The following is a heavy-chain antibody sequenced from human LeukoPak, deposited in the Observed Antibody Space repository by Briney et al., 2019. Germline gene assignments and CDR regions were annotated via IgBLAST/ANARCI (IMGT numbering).Heavy chain of an antibody. CDR2: IYTSGST. CDR1: GGSISSYY. J-gene: IGHJ3*02. Sequence: PSETLSLTCTVSGGSISSYYWSWIRQPAGKGLEWIGRIYTSGSTNYNPSLKSRVTMSVDTSKNQFSLKLSSVTAADTAVYYCARSGELRFLEWFQDAFDIWGQGTMVTVSS. CDR3: ARSGELRFLEWFQDAFDI. V-gene: IGHV4-4*07. D-gene: IGHD3-3*01.